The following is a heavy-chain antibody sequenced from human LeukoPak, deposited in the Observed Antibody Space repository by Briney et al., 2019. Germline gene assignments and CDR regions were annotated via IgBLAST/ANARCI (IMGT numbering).Heavy chain of an antibody. CDR3: ARIIEMATIFAPFDP. V-gene: IGHV4-39*01. Sequence: SETLSLTCTVSGGSISSSNYYWGWIRQPPGKGLEWIGSIYYSGSTYYSPPLKSRVTISVDTSKNQFSLKLSSVTAADTAVYYCARIIEMATIFAPFDPWGQGTLVTVSS. D-gene: IGHD5-24*01. CDR1: GGSISSSNYY. CDR2: IYYSGST. J-gene: IGHJ5*02.